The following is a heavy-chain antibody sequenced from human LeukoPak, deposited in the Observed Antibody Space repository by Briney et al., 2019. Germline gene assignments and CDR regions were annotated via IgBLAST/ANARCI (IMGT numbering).Heavy chain of an antibody. D-gene: IGHD2-2*03. CDR3: ARQIGYCSSTSCPKYFDY. Sequence: GESLKISCKGSGYSFTSYWIGWARQMPGKGLEWMGIIIPSDSDTRYNPSFQGQVPISADKSISTAYLQWSSLKASDTAVYYCARQIGYCSSTSCPKYFDYWGQGTLVSV. CDR2: IIPSDSDT. J-gene: IGHJ4*02. V-gene: IGHV5-51*01. CDR1: GYSFTSYW.